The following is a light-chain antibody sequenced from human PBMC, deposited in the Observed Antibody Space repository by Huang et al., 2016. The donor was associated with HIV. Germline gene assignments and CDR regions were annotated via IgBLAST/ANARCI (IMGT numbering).Light chain of an antibody. CDR1: QSVSNE. J-gene: IGKJ1*01. CDR3: QQYNDWPWT. CDR2: GAN. Sequence: EIVMTQSPGTLSVSLGERATLSCRASQSVSNEVAWFQQKPGQAPRLLIYGANIRPSGTPAGFSCSGSGTEFTLTISSLQSEDFAIYYCQQYNDWPWTFGQGTKVEIK. V-gene: IGKV3-15*01.